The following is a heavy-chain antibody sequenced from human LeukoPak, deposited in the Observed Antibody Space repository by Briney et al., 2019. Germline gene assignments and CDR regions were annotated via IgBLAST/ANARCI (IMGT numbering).Heavy chain of an antibody. J-gene: IGHJ4*02. CDR2: IYYSGST. Sequence: SETLSLTCTVSGGSISSYFWSWIRHPPGKGLEWIGYIYYSGSTNYNPSLKSRVTISVDTSKNQFSLKLSSATAADTAVYYCARGGSTRGYFDYWGQGTLVTVSS. CDR1: GGSISSYF. CDR3: ARGGSTRGYFDY. D-gene: IGHD5/OR15-5a*01. V-gene: IGHV4-59*01.